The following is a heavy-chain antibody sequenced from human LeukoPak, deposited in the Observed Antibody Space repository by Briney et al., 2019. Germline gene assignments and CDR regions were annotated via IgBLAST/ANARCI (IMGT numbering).Heavy chain of an antibody. V-gene: IGHV1-2*02. CDR2: INPNSGGT. CDR1: GYTFTVYY. Sequence: ASVKVSCKASGYTFTVYYMHWVRQAPGQGLEWMGWINPNSGGTIFARAFQGRVTMTRDTSISTAYMELSSLRSEDTAVYYCASPGEKDYYFDYWGQGTLVTVSS. D-gene: IGHD3-16*01. J-gene: IGHJ4*02. CDR3: ASPGEKDYYFDY.